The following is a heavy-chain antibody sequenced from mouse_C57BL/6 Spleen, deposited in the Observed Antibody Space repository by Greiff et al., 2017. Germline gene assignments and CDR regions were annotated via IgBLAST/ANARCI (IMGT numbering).Heavy chain of an antibody. J-gene: IGHJ1*03. CDR3: ARPYYYGSYWYFDV. Sequence: EVKLMESGGGLVKPGGSLKLSCAASGFTFSDYGMHWVRQAPEKGLEWVAYISSGGSTIYYADTVKGRFPISRDNAKNTLFLQMTSLRSEDTAMYYCARPYYYGSYWYFDVWGTGTTVTVSS. V-gene: IGHV5-17*01. CDR1: GFTFSDYG. CDR2: ISSGGSTI. D-gene: IGHD1-1*01.